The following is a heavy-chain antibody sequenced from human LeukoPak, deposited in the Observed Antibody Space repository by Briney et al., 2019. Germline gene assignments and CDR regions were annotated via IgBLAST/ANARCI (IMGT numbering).Heavy chain of an antibody. J-gene: IGHJ3*02. CDR3: ASFLVTMVRGVRSAFDI. V-gene: IGHV4-34*01. D-gene: IGHD3-10*01. Sequence: PSETLSLTCAVYGGSFSGYYWSWIRQPPGKGLEWIGEINHSGSTNYNPSLKSRVTISVDTSKNQFSLKLSSVTAADTAVYYCASFLVTMVRGVRSAFDIWGQGTMVTVSS. CDR2: INHSGST. CDR1: GGSFSGYY.